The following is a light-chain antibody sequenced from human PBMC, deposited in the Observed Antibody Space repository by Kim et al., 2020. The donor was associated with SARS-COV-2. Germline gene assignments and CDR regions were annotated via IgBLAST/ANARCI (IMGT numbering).Light chain of an antibody. CDR2: GKN. Sequence: SSELTQDPAVSVALGQTVSITCQGDSLRSYYATWYQQKPGQAPILVIYGKNYRPSGIPDRFSGSSSGNTASLTITRTQAGDEADYYCNSRDSNDNVVFGG. J-gene: IGLJ2*01. V-gene: IGLV3-19*01. CDR1: SLRSYY. CDR3: NSRDSNDNVV.